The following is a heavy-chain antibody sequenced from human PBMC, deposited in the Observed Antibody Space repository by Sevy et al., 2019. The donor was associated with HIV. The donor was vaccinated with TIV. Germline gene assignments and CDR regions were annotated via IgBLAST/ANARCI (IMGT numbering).Heavy chain of an antibody. CDR3: ARDRGCSSTSCYHQDGYDGPPMFDY. CDR1: GGSFSGYY. CDR2: INHSGST. D-gene: IGHD2-2*01. J-gene: IGHJ4*02. Sequence: SETLSLTCAVYGGSFSGYYWSWIRQPPGKGLEWIGEINHSGSTNYNPSLKSRVTISVGTSKNQFSLKLSSVTAADTAVYYCARDRGCSSTSCYHQDGYDGPPMFDYWGQGTLVTVSS. V-gene: IGHV4-34*01.